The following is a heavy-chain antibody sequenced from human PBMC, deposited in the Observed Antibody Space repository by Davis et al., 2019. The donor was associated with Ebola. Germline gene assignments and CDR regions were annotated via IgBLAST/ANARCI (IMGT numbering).Heavy chain of an antibody. Sequence: GESLKISCAASGFTFSSYEMNWVRQAPGKGLEWISYISSSGSPIYYADSVKGRFTISRDNAKNSLYLQMNSLRAEDTAVYYCARGDRDDYVWGSYRRYFDYWGQGTLVTVSS. CDR3: ARGDRDDYVWGSYRRYFDY. V-gene: IGHV3-48*03. CDR1: GFTFSSYE. D-gene: IGHD3-16*02. CDR2: ISSSGSPI. J-gene: IGHJ4*02.